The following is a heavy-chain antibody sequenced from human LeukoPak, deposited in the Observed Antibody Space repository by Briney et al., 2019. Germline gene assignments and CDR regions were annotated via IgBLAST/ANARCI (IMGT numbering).Heavy chain of an antibody. CDR1: GYTLTELS. CDR2: FDPEDGET. V-gene: IGHV1-24*01. CDR3: ATALTGTTAWDY. Sequence: ASVKVSCKVSGYTLTELSMHWVRRAPGKGLEWMGGFDPEDGETIYAQKFQGRVTMTEDTSTDTAYMELSSLRSEDTAVYYCATALTGTTAWDYWGQGTLVTVSS. D-gene: IGHD1-7*01. J-gene: IGHJ4*02.